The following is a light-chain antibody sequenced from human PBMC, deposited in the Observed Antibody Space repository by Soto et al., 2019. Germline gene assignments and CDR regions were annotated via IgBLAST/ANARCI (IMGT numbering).Light chain of an antibody. CDR3: SSYARSSALVV. J-gene: IGLJ3*02. CDR2: EVS. V-gene: IGLV2-14*01. Sequence: QSALTQPVSVSGSPGQWITISCTGTSSDIGYYNYVSWYRQDPGKAPKLILYEVSNRPSGVSNRFSGSKSGNTASLTISGLQAEDEADYYCSSYARSSALVVFGGGTQLTVL. CDR1: SSDIGYYNY.